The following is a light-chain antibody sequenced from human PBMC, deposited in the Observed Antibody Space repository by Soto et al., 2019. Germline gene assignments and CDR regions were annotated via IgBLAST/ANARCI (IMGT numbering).Light chain of an antibody. CDR2: KAS. CDR3: QHYNSYSEA. CDR1: RSIIRY. Sequence: DIQMTQSPSSLSSSVGYRFAITSLAIRSIIRYLNWYQQKPGKAPKLLIYKASTLKSGVPSRFSGSGSGTEFTLTISSLQPDDFATYYCQHYNSYSEAFGQGTKVDIK. V-gene: IGKV1-5*03. J-gene: IGKJ1*01.